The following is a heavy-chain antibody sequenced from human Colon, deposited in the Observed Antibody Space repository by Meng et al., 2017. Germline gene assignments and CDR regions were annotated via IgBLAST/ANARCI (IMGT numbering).Heavy chain of an antibody. Sequence: SETLSLTCTVSGASITDYYWSWIRQSPGKGLERIGNIYYSASANYNSSLMSRVTLSVDMSKNQFSLELSAVTAADTAVYYFAAYGTATYHANNCFDHWGQGTLVTVSS. CDR1: GASITDYY. CDR3: AAYGTATYHANNCFDH. V-gene: IGHV4-59*01. CDR2: IYYSASA. J-gene: IGHJ5*02. D-gene: IGHD3-10*01.